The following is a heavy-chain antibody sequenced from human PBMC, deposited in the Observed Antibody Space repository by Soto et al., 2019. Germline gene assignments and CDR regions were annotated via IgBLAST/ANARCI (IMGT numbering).Heavy chain of an antibody. J-gene: IGHJ6*02. V-gene: IGHV3-33*01. D-gene: IGHD2-21*02. CDR3: ARGPNDVVVTALTYYYYGMDV. CDR2: IWYDGSNK. CDR1: GFTFSSYG. Sequence: PGGSLRLSCAASGFTFSSYGMHWVRQAPGKGLEWVAVIWYDGSNKYYADSVKGRFTISRDNSKNTLYLQMNSLRAEDTAVYYCARGPNDVVVTALTYYYYGMDVWGQGTTVTVSS.